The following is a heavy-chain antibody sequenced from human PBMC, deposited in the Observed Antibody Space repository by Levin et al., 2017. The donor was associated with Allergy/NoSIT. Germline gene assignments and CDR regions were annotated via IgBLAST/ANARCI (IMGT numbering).Heavy chain of an antibody. CDR3: ARFVVTPVSYFYMDV. Sequence: KPGGFLRLSCKASGYTFKNYGISWVRQAPGQGLEWMGWISTHNGNTNYAQSFQGRVTMTTDTSTSTADMELRSLISDDTAVYYCARFVVTPVSYFYMDVWGKGTTVTVSS. V-gene: IGHV1-18*01. CDR1: GYTFKNYG. D-gene: IGHD2-2*01. J-gene: IGHJ6*03. CDR2: ISTHNGNT.